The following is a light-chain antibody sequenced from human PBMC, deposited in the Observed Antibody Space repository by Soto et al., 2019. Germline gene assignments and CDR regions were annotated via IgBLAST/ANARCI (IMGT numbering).Light chain of an antibody. V-gene: IGKV1-6*02. CDR2: AAS. CDR1: QDIRNG. Sequence: ALQLTQSPSYLYASVGDRVTITWRASQDIRNGLGWYQQKPGQAPNLLIYAASSLEDGAPSSFSGNGCGTDFTLTISSLQPEDFATYYCLQDFNVPHTFGGGTKV. J-gene: IGKJ4*01. CDR3: LQDFNVPHT.